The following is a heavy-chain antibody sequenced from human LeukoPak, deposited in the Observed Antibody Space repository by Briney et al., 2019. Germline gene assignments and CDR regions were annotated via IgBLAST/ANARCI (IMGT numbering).Heavy chain of an antibody. CDR2: IYYSGST. CDR1: GGSISSSSYY. V-gene: IGHV4-39*01. Sequence: SETLSLTCTVSGGSISSSSYYWGWIRQPPGKGLEWIGTIYYSGSTYYNPSLKSRVTISVDTSKNQFSLKLSPVTAADTAVYYCARLPNYYYHYMDVWGIGTTVTISS. CDR3: ARLPNYYYHYMDV. D-gene: IGHD2-2*01. J-gene: IGHJ6*03.